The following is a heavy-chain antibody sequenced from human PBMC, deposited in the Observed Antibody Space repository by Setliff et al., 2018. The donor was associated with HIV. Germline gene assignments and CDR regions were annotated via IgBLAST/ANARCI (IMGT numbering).Heavy chain of an antibody. J-gene: IGHJ5*02. CDR3: ARGLPSYYYESSGSLGWFDP. D-gene: IGHD3-22*01. Sequence: SETLSLTCTVSGGSIRSSTYCWGWIRQAPGRGLEWIGSVYHSGNSYYRPSLKSRVTMSVDTSKNQFSLKYVTAADTAVYYCARGLPSYYYESSGSLGWFDPWGQGTLVTVSS. CDR2: VYHSGNS. V-gene: IGHV4-39*07. CDR1: GGSIRSSTYC.